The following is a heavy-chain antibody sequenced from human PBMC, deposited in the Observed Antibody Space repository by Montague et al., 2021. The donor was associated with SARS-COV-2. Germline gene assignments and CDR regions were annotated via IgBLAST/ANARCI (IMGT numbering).Heavy chain of an antibody. CDR2: IYTSGRT. J-gene: IGHJ4*02. Sequence: SETLSLTCTVSGGSIITGNYYWSWIRQPPGKRLEWIGYIYTSGRTNYNPSLQSRVPILVDTSKNQFSLRLNSVTAADTAVYYCARHRGIAAAVPKYFDPWGQGTLVTVSS. D-gene: IGHD6-13*01. CDR3: ARHRGIAAAVPKYFDP. CDR1: GGSIITGNYY. V-gene: IGHV4-4*09.